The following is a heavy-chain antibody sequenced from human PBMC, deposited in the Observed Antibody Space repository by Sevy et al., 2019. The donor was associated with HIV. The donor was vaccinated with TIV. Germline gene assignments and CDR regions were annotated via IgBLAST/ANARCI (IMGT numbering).Heavy chain of an antibody. CDR3: ARVGNIAAAGPGGMDV. V-gene: IGHV4-59*01. CDR1: GGSISSYY. D-gene: IGHD6-13*01. Sequence: SETLSLTCTVSGGSISSYYWSWIRQPPGKGLEWIGYIYYSGSTNYNPSLKSRVTISVDTSKNQFSLKLGSVTAADTAVYYCARVGNIAAAGPGGMDVWGQGTTVTVSS. CDR2: IYYSGST. J-gene: IGHJ6*02.